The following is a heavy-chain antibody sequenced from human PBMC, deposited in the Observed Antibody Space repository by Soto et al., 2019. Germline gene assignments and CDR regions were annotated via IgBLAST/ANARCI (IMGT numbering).Heavy chain of an antibody. V-gene: IGHV3-30*03. CDR1: GFTFSSYG. CDR3: ARGSTGYYYYYYGMDV. Sequence: QVQLVESGGGVVQPGRSLRLSCAASGFTFSSYGMHWVRQAPGKGLEWVAVISYDGSNKYYADSVQGRFTISRDNSKNTLYLQMNSLRAEDTAVYYCARGSTGYYYYYYGMDVWGQGTTVTVSS. CDR2: ISYDGSNK. D-gene: IGHD1-1*01. J-gene: IGHJ6*02.